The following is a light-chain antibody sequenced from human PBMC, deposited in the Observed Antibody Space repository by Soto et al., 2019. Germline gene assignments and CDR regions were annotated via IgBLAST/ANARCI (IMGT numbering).Light chain of an antibody. CDR2: DAS. CDR1: QSVSGW. CDR3: QQYETFSGT. V-gene: IGKV1-5*01. J-gene: IGKJ1*01. Sequence: DIQRTQSPSTLSASVGDPVTVTCRASQSVSGWLAWYQQKPGEAPKILIYDASALPRGVPSRFSGSGSGTKFNLTIASLQTDDFATYDCQQYETFSGTFGPGTKVDIK.